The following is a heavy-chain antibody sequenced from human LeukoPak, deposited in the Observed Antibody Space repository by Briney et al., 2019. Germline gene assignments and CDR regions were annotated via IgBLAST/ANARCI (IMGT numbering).Heavy chain of an antibody. CDR2: INHSGST. J-gene: IGHJ4*02. Sequence: SETLSLTCAVYGGSFSGYYWSWIRQPPGKGLEWIGEINHSGSTNYNPSLKSRVTMSVDTSNSQFSLELSSVTAADTAVYYCARDSSSVGFDYWGQGTLVTVSS. CDR3: ARDSSSVGFDY. D-gene: IGHD3-16*01. CDR1: GGSFSGYY. V-gene: IGHV4-34*01.